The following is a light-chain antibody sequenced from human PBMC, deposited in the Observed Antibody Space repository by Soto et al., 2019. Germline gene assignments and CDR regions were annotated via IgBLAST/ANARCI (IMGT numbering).Light chain of an antibody. V-gene: IGLV2-11*01. CDR3: CSYAGRYTLVV. CDR1: SSDVGGYNY. J-gene: IGLJ2*01. Sequence: QSALTQPRSVSGSPGQSVTISCTGTSSDVGGYNYVSWYQQHPGKAPKLMIYDVTKRPSGVPDRFSAAKSGNTASLTISGLQADDEANYYCCSYAGRYTLVVFGGGTKLTVL. CDR2: DVT.